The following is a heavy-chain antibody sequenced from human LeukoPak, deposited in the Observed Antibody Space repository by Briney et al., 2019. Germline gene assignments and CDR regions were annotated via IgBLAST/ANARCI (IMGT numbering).Heavy chain of an antibody. V-gene: IGHV1-46*03. D-gene: IGHD3-3*01. J-gene: IGHJ4*02. Sequence: ASVKVSCKASGYTFTSYYMHWVRQAPGQGLEWMGIINPSGGSTSNAQKFQGRVTMTRDTSTSTVYMELSSLRSEDTAVYYCARAPKIRSTYYDFWSGIDYWGQGTLVTVSS. CDR3: ARAPKIRSTYYDFWSGIDY. CDR2: INPSGGST. CDR1: GYTFTSYY.